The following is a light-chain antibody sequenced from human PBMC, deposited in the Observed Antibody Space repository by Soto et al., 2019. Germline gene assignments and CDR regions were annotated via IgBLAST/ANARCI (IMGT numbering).Light chain of an antibody. Sequence: EIVLTQSPGTLSLSPGERATLSCRASQSVSSSYLAWYQQKPGQAPKLLIFGASIRATDIPDRFSGSGSGTDFPLTVSRLEPEDFAVYYCQQYGSSPGTFGQGTKVEI. V-gene: IGKV3-20*01. CDR2: GAS. CDR1: QSVSSSY. CDR3: QQYGSSPGT. J-gene: IGKJ1*01.